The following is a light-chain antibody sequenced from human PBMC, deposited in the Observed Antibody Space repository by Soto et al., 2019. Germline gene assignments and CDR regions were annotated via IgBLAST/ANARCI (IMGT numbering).Light chain of an antibody. CDR3: SSFTSTTTLCV. Sequence: QSVLTQPASVSGSPGQSITISCTGTSSDIGGYNYVSWYQQHPGKVPKLIIFEVPTRPSGVSNRFSGSKSGNTASLTISRLQADDEAEYYCSSFTSTTTLCVFGAGRKVTGL. CDR1: SSDIGGYNY. J-gene: IGLJ1*01. CDR2: EVP. V-gene: IGLV2-14*01.